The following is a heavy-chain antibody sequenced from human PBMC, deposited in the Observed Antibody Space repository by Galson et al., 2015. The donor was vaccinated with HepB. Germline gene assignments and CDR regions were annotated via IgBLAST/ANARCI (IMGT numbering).Heavy chain of an antibody. CDR2: ISYDGSNK. Sequence: SLRLSCAASGFTFSSYGMHWVRQAPGKGLEWVAVISYDGSNKYYADSVKGRFTISRDNSKNTLYLQMNSLRAEDTAVYYCAKSMGVISSGFDYWGQGTLVTVSS. D-gene: IGHD6-19*01. CDR1: GFTFSSYG. J-gene: IGHJ4*02. CDR3: AKSMGVISSGFDY. V-gene: IGHV3-30*18.